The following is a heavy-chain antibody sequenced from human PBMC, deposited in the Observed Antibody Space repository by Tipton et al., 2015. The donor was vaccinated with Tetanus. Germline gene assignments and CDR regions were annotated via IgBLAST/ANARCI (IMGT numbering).Heavy chain of an antibody. CDR1: GGSITSDNHY. J-gene: IGHJ5*02. Sequence: TLSLTCAVSGGSITSDNHYWSWIRQPPGKGLEWIGYIYHSGSTYYNASLKSRLDISLDTYKNQFSLRLTSVTVADTAVYYCARDPGIASAVLWFDPWGQGTLVTVSS. CDR3: ARDPGIASAVLWFDP. V-gene: IGHV4-31*11. CDR2: IYHSGST. D-gene: IGHD6-13*01.